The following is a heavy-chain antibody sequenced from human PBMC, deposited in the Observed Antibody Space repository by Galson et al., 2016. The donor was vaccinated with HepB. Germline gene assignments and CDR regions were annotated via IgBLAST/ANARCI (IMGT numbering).Heavy chain of an antibody. CDR3: AAPFAVEHSFDN. D-gene: IGHD3-3*02. Sequence: SETLSLTCAVSGDPVXXAWFXXPPGXXLEXXXSFXXXEXYXGGSAFYNPXLQGRVTVFLDTSKSQFSLKLTSPTTADTALYFCAAPFAVEHSFDNWGQGILVTVSS. V-gene: IGHV4-38-2*01. CDR1: GDPVX. CDR2: FXXXEXYXGGSA. J-gene: IGHJ4*02.